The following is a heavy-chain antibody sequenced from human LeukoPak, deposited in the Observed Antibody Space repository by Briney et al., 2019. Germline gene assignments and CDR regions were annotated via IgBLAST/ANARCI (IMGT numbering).Heavy chain of an antibody. CDR3: AKEREQLANYGMDV. CDR2: ISWSSGSI. J-gene: IGHJ6*02. V-gene: IGHV3-9*01. CDR1: GFTFDDYA. D-gene: IGHD6-13*01. Sequence: GGSLRLSCAASGFTFDDYAMHWVRQAPGKGLEWVSGISWSSGSIGYADSVKGRFTISRDNAKNSLYLQMNSLRAEDTALYYCAKEREQLANYGMDVWGQGTTVTVSS.